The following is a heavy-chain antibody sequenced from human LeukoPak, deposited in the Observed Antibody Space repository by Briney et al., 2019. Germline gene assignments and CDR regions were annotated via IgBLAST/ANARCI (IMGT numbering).Heavy chain of an antibody. V-gene: IGHV4-39*01. Sequence: SETLSLTCTVSGGSISSSSYYWGWIRQPPGKGLEWIGSIYYSGSTYYNPSLKSRVTISVDTSKNQFSLKLSSVTAADTAVYYCARREMATIFAFDYWAREPWSPSPQ. D-gene: IGHD5-24*01. J-gene: IGHJ4*02. CDR2: IYYSGST. CDR3: ARREMATIFAFDY. CDR1: GGSISSSSYY.